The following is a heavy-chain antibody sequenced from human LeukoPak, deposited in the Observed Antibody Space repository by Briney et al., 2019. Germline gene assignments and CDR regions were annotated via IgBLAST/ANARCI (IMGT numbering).Heavy chain of an antibody. D-gene: IGHD3-10*01. CDR1: GFTFSSYW. Sequence: GGSLRLSCAASGFTFSSYWMSWVRQAPGKGLEWVASINQDGSEVHYVDSVKGRFTISRDNGKNSLYLQINSLRVEDTAVYSCARGGLLWFGESKFDYWGQGTLVTVSS. CDR2: INQDGSEV. CDR3: ARGGLLWFGESKFDY. V-gene: IGHV3-7*04. J-gene: IGHJ4*02.